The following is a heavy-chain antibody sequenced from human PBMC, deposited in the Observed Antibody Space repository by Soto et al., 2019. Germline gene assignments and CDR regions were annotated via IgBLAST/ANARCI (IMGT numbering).Heavy chain of an antibody. V-gene: IGHV1-69*13. CDR1: GGTFSSYA. Sequence: GASVKVSCKASGGTFSSYAISWVRQAPGQGLEWMGGIIPIFGTANYAQKFQGRVTITADESTSTAYMELSSLRSEDTAVYYCARDLLDYGGNWFDPWGQGTLVTVS. CDR2: IIPIFGTA. D-gene: IGHD4-17*01. J-gene: IGHJ5*02. CDR3: ARDLLDYGGNWFDP.